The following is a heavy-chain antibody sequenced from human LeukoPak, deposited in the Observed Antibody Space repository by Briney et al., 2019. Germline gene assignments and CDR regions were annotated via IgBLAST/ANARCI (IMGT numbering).Heavy chain of an antibody. CDR2: INTNTGNP. CDR3: ARDYTLTLGTTTYFQH. Sequence: AASVKVSCKASGYIFDIYAPIWVRQAPGQGLELMGWINTNTGNPTYAQGFTGRFVFSLDTSVSTAYLQISSLKAEDTAVYYCARDYTLTLGTTTYFQHWGQGTLVTVSS. D-gene: IGHD1-7*01. V-gene: IGHV7-4-1*02. J-gene: IGHJ1*01. CDR1: GYIFDIYA.